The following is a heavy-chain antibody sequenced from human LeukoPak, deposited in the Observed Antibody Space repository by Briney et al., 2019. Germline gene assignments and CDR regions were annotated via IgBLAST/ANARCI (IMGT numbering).Heavy chain of an antibody. J-gene: IGHJ4*02. CDR2: IISTGGLT. V-gene: IGHV3-23*01. D-gene: IGHD2-8*02. Sequence: PGRSLRLSCAASGFTFSTNGMSWVRQAPGKGLEWVSSIISTGGLTFYADSVKGRFTISRDNSKNTLYLQMNSLGAEDTAVYYCAKRGTGYYFDYWGQGTLVTVSS. CDR1: GFTFSTNG. CDR3: AKRGTGYYFDY.